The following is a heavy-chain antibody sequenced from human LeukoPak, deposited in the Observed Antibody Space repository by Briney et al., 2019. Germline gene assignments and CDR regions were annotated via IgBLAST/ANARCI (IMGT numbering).Heavy chain of an antibody. D-gene: IGHD2-15*01. CDR2: IRHDESNK. CDR1: GFTFSSYG. Sequence: GGSLRLACVASGFTFSSYGMHWVRQAPGKGLEWVAFIRHDESNKFYADSVKGRFTISRDNSKNTLYLQMSSLRAEDTALYYCAKQMVERQQDYYMDVWGKGTSVTVSS. J-gene: IGHJ6*03. CDR3: AKQMVERQQDYYMDV. V-gene: IGHV3-30*02.